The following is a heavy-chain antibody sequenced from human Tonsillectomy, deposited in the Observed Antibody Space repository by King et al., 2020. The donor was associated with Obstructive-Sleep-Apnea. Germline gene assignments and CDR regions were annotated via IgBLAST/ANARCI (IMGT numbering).Heavy chain of an antibody. Sequence: VQLVESGGGVVQPGRSLRLSCAASGFTFSSYGMHWVRQAPGKGLEWVAVITYDGSNKYYADSVKGRFTISRDNSKNTLYLQVNSLRVEDTAVYYCVGEATEVTNTEYYFDYWGQGTLVTVSS. CDR3: VGEATEVTNTEYYFDY. V-gene: IGHV3-30*03. CDR2: ITYDGSNK. D-gene: IGHD4-23*01. J-gene: IGHJ4*02. CDR1: GFTFSSYG.